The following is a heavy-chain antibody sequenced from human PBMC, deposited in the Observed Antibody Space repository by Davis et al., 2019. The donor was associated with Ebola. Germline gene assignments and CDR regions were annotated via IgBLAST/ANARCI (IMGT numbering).Heavy chain of an antibody. CDR3: ATDPHDTFYHFDV. CDR2: IKSDGTAT. CDR1: GFSFSSYW. D-gene: IGHD2/OR15-2a*01. Sequence: GESLKISCAASGFSFSSYWMHWVRQAPGKGLVWVSNIKSDGTATNYADSVKGRFTLSRDNSKNTVYLQMNSLRPEDTAVYYCATDPHDTFYHFDVRGQGTLVTVSS. J-gene: IGHJ4*02. V-gene: IGHV3-74*01.